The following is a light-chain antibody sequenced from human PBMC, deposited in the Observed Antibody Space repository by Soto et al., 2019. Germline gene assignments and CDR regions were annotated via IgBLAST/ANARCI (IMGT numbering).Light chain of an antibody. CDR3: SSYAASNNFYFV. J-gene: IGLJ3*02. CDR1: SSDVGGYNN. V-gene: IGLV2-8*01. CDR2: EVT. Sequence: QSALTQPPSASGSPGQSVTISCTGTSSDVGGYNNVSWYQQYPGRAPKLMIYEVTKRPSGVPDRFSCSKSGNTASLTVSGLQAEDEADYYCSSYAASNNFYFVFGGGTKLTVL.